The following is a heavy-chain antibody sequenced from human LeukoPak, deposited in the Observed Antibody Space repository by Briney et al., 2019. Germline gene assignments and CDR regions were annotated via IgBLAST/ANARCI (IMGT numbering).Heavy chain of an antibody. V-gene: IGHV4-34*01. J-gene: IGHJ4*02. CDR2: INHSGST. CDR1: GGSFSGYY. CDR3: ARGVGSYDFWSGYLSRSLDY. D-gene: IGHD3-3*01. Sequence: SETLSLTCAVYGGSFSGYYWSWIRQPPGKGLEWIGEINHSGSTNYNPSLKSRVTISVDTSKNQFSLKLSSVTAADTAVYYCARGVGSYDFWSGYLSRSLDYWGQGTPVTVSS.